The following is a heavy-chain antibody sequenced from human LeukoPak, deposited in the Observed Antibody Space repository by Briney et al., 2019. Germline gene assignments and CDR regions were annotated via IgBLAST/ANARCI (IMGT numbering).Heavy chain of an antibody. Sequence: KPGGSLRLSCAASGFTFSSYSMNWVRQAPGKGLEWVSCISSSSSYIYYADSVKGRFTISRDNAKSSLYLQMNSLRAEDTAVYYCARDNGVVIRQFRGGVGDAFDIWGQGTMVTVSS. D-gene: IGHD3-3*01. V-gene: IGHV3-21*01. CDR1: GFTFSSYS. CDR3: ARDNGVVIRQFRGGVGDAFDI. J-gene: IGHJ3*02. CDR2: ISSSSSYI.